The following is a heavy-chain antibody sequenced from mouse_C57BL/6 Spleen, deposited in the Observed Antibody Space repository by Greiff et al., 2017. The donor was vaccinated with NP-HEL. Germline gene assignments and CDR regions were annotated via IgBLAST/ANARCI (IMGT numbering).Heavy chain of an antibody. V-gene: IGHV1-61*01. CDR1: GYTFTSYW. Sequence: QVQLKQPGAELVRPGSSVKLSCKASGYTFTSYWMDWVKQRPGQGLEWIGNLYPSDSETHYNQKFKDKATLTVDKSSSTAYMQLSSLTSEDSAVYYCARGGYYGSSYWYFDVGGTGTTVTVSS. D-gene: IGHD1-1*01. CDR3: ARGGYYGSSYWYFDV. J-gene: IGHJ1*03. CDR2: LYPSDSET.